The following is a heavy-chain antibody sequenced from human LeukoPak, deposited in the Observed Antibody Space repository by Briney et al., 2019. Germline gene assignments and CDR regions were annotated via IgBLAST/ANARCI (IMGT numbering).Heavy chain of an antibody. J-gene: IGHJ3*02. V-gene: IGHV4-59*01. CDR2: IYYSGST. CDR1: GGSISSYY. CDR3: ARSPVAFYI. Sequence: SETLSLTCTVSGGSISSYYWSWIRQPPGKGREWIGYIYYSGSTNYNPSLKSRVTISVDTSKNQFSLKLSSVTAADTAVYYGARSPVAFYIWGQGTMVTVS.